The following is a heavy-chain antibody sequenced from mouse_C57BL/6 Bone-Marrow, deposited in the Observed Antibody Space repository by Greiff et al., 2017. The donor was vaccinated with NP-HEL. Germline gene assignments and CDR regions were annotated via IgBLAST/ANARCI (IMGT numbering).Heavy chain of an antibody. V-gene: IGHV1-53*01. CDR3: ARTSISSVVASNYAMDY. Sequence: QVQLQQPGTELVKPGASVKLSCKASGYTFTSYWMHWVKQRPGQGLEWIGNINPGNGGTDYNEKFKSKATLTVDKSSSTAYMQLSSLTSEDSAVYYCARTSISSVVASNYAMDYWGQGTSVTVSS. J-gene: IGHJ4*01. CDR2: INPGNGGT. D-gene: IGHD1-1*01. CDR1: GYTFTSYW.